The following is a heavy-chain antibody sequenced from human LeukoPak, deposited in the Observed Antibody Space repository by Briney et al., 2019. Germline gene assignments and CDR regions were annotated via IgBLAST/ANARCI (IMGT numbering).Heavy chain of an antibody. CDR1: GGSYSDYY. D-gene: IGHD1-26*01. J-gene: IGHJ4*02. V-gene: IGHV4-34*01. CDR3: ARGWWELL. CDR2: INHSGIT. Sequence: PSETLSLTCGVYGGSYSDYYWSWIRQPPGKGLEWIGEINHSGITNYNPSLKSRVTISLDTSKNQFSLKLSSVTAADTAVYYCARGWWELLGGQGTLVTVSS.